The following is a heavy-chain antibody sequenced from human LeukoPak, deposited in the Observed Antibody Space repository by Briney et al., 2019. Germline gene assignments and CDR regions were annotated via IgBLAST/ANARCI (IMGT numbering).Heavy chain of an antibody. CDR1: GYTFTSYY. D-gene: IGHD6-19*01. J-gene: IGHJ6*04. V-gene: IGHV1-46*01. Sequence: ASVKVSCKASGYTFTSYYLHWVRQAPGQGLEWIGIVNPTGGSTTYAQKFQGRVTMTRDTSTNTVYMELSSLRSDGTAVYYCAREEVAAPGTSYYHGMDVWGKGFTVTVSS. CDR3: AREEVAAPGTSYYHGMDV. CDR2: VNPTGGST.